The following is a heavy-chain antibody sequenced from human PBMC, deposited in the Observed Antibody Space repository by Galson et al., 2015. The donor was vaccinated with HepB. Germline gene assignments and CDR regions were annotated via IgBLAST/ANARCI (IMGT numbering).Heavy chain of an antibody. D-gene: IGHD3-10*01. CDR3: ARSYGSGSYYFDY. CDR1: GGTFSSYT. Sequence: SVKVSCKASGGTFSSYTSSWVRQAPGQGLEWMGRIIPILGIANYAQKFQGRVTITADKSTSTAYMELSSLRSEDTAVYYCARSYGSGSYYFDYWGQGTLATVSS. CDR2: IIPILGIA. J-gene: IGHJ4*02. V-gene: IGHV1-69*02.